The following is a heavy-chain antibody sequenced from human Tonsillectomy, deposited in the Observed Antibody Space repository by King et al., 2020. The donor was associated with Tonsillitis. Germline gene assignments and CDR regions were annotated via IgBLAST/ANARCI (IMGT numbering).Heavy chain of an antibody. J-gene: IGHJ4*02. CDR2: IYTSGST. V-gene: IGHV4-4*07. Sequence: MQLQESGPGLVKPSETLSLTCTVSGGSISSYYWSWIRQPAGKGLEWIGHIYTSGSTNYNPSLKSRVTMSVDTSKNQFSLNLSSVTAADPAVYYCARLSSGWSAHYFDYWGRGTLVTVSS. D-gene: IGHD6-19*01. CDR3: ARLSSGWSAHYFDY. CDR1: GGSISSYY.